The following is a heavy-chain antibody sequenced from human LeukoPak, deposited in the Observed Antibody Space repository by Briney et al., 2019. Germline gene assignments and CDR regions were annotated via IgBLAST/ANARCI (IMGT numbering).Heavy chain of an antibody. CDR2: ISGSGGST. CDR1: GFTFSSYA. V-gene: IGHV3-23*01. J-gene: IGHJ4*02. D-gene: IGHD1-1*01. Sequence: QSGGSLRLSCAASGFTFSSYAMSWVRQAPGKGLEWVSAISGSGGSTYYADSVKGRFTISRDNSKSTLYLQMNSLRAEDTAVYYCAKAGTQLDYFDYWGQGTLVTVSS. CDR3: AKAGTQLDYFDY.